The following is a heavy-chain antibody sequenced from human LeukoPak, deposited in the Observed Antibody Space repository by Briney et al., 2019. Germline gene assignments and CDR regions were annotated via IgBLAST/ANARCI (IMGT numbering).Heavy chain of an antibody. CDR2: IYYSGST. Sequence: SETLSLTCTASGGSISSYYWSWIRQPPGKGLEWIGYIYYSGSTNYNPSLKSRVTISVDTSKNQFSLKLSSVTAADTAVYYCARVGGGGYFDYWGQGTLVTVSS. J-gene: IGHJ4*02. D-gene: IGHD3-16*01. CDR1: GGSISSYY. CDR3: ARVGGGGYFDY. V-gene: IGHV4-59*08.